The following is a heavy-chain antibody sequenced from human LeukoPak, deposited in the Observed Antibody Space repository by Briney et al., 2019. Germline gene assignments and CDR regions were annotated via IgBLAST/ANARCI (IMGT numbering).Heavy chain of an antibody. CDR3: ARLAPIATAGFNYYHSMDV. D-gene: IGHD6-13*01. CDR1: GVSISSSY. V-gene: IGHV4-59*08. CDR2: IHSSGST. Sequence: PSETLSLTCTVSGVSISSSYWSWIRQPRGKGLEWIGYIHSSGSTNYNPSLKSRVSLSVDTSKTQFSLTMTSLTAADTAVYYCARLAPIATAGFNYYHSMDVWGHGTTVTVFS. J-gene: IGHJ6*02.